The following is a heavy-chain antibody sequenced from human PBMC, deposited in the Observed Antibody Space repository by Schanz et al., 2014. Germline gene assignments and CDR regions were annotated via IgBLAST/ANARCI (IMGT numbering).Heavy chain of an antibody. CDR1: GGTFSSST. D-gene: IGHD2-21*01. V-gene: IGHV1-69*08. CDR2: IIPILDKT. Sequence: QVQLVQSGAEVKKPGSSVKVSCKASGGTFSSSTLTWVRQAPGQGLEWMGRIIPILDKTNYAQKFQGRVTMTADKSTSTVYMEVSGLRSEDTAVYYCATGPHIVVAFDYWGQGTLVTVSS. J-gene: IGHJ4*02. CDR3: ATGPHIVVAFDY.